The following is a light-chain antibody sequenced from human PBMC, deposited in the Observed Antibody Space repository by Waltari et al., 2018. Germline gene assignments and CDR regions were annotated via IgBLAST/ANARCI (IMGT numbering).Light chain of an antibody. CDR1: SSDVGSYNL. V-gene: IGLV2-23*01. J-gene: IGLJ2*01. CDR2: EGS. Sequence: QSALTQPASVSGSPGQSITISCTGTSSDVGSYNLVSCYHQHPGKAPNLMIYEGSRGPSGVSNRFSGSKSGNTASLTISGLQAEDEADYYCCSYAGSSTLVFGGGTKLTVL. CDR3: CSYAGSSTLV.